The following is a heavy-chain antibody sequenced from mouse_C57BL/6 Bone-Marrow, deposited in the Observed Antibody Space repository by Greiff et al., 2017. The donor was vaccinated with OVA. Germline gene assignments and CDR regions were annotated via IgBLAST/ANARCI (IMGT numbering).Heavy chain of an antibody. CDR3: AILPPLLRGDYFDY. D-gene: IGHD1-1*01. Sequence: QVQLQQSGAELVKPGASVKLSCKASGYTFTSYWMHWVKQRPGQGLEWIGMIHPNSGSTNYNEKFKSKATLTVDKSSSTAYMQLSSLTSEDSAVYYCAILPPLLRGDYFDYWGQGTTLTVSS. CDR2: IHPNSGST. CDR1: GYTFTSYW. J-gene: IGHJ2*01. V-gene: IGHV1-64*01.